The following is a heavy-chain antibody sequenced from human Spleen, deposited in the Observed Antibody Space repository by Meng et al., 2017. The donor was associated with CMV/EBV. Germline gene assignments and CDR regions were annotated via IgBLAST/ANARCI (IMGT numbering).Heavy chain of an antibody. J-gene: IGHJ5*02. CDR3: ARGVVRDYDWFDP. Sequence: ASVKVSCKASGGTFFLYTVSWVRQAPGQGLEWMGWINSNGGGTNYAQKFQGRVTMTRDTSIKTVYMELSRLRSDDTAVYYCARGVVRDYDWFDPWGQGTLVTVSS. CDR2: INSNGGGT. D-gene: IGHD4-17*01. CDR1: GGTFFLYT. V-gene: IGHV1-2*02.